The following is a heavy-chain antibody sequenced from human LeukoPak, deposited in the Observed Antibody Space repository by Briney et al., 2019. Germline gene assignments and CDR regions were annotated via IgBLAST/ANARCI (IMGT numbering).Heavy chain of an antibody. D-gene: IGHD1-26*01. Sequence: GGSLRFSCAASGFTFDDYAMQWLRQAPGKGLEGVSGNSWNRGSIDYADSVKGRFTIARDNAKNSLYLQMNSLRAEDTALYYCAKGVGATQGPVDYWGQGTLVTVSS. CDR1: GFTFDDYA. CDR3: AKGVGATQGPVDY. CDR2: NSWNRGSI. V-gene: IGHV3-9*01. J-gene: IGHJ4*02.